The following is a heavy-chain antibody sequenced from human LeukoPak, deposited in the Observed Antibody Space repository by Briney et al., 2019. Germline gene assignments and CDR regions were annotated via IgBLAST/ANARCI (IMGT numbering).Heavy chain of an antibody. CDR1: GGSISSSSYY. D-gene: IGHD2-8*02. J-gene: IGHJ4*02. Sequence: PSETLSLTCTVPGGSISSSSYYWGWIRQPPGKGLEWIGRIYYSGSTYYNPSLKSRVTISVDTSKNQFSLMLSSVTAADTAVYYCARLAERLGYCTGGVCYGWDYWGQGTLVTVSS. CDR3: ARLAERLGYCTGGVCYGWDY. CDR2: IYYSGST. V-gene: IGHV4-39*01.